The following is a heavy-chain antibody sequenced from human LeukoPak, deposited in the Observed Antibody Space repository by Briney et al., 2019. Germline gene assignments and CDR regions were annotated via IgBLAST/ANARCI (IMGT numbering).Heavy chain of an antibody. J-gene: IGHJ3*02. CDR1: GYSFTSYW. CDR2: IYPGDSDT. D-gene: IGHD3-10*01. V-gene: IGHV5-51*01. CDR3: ARTETYYGSGSYFDAFDI. Sequence: GESLQISCKGSGYSFTSYWIGWVRPMPGKGLEWMGIIYPGDSDTRYSPSFQGQVTISADKSISTAYLQWSSLKASDTAMYYCARTETYYGSGSYFDAFDIWGQGTMVTVSS.